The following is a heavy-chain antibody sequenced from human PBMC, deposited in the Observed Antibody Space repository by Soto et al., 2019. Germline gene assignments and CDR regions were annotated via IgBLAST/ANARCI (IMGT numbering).Heavy chain of an antibody. CDR2: ISSSTSHT. CDR1: GFTFSSYA. Sequence: PGGSLRLSCAASGFTFSSYAMSWVRQAPGKGLEWVSYISSSTSHTNYADSVKGRFTISRDNAKNSLFLQMNSLRAEDTAVYYCARGRGAAADYFDFWGQGTLVTVSS. CDR3: ARGRGAAADYFDF. V-gene: IGHV3-11*05. J-gene: IGHJ4*02. D-gene: IGHD6-13*01.